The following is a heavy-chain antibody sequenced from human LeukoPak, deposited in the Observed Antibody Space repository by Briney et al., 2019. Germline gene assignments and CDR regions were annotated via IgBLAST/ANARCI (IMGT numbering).Heavy chain of an antibody. CDR2: ISSRGNTI. J-gene: IGHJ3*02. Sequence: PGGSLRLSCAASGITLSSYSMNWVRQAPGKGLEWISYISSRGNTIYYADSVKGRFTISRDNAKNSLYLQMSSLRDEDTAVYYCARDRGYGDYVGAFDIWGQGTMVTVSS. CDR1: GITLSSYS. CDR3: ARDRGYGDYVGAFDI. D-gene: IGHD4-17*01. V-gene: IGHV3-48*02.